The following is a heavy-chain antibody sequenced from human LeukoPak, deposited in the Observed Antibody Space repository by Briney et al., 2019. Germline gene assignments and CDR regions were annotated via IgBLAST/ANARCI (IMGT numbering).Heavy chain of an antibody. Sequence: SETLSLTCAVYGGSFSGYYWSWIRQPPGKGLEWIGEINHSGSTNYNPSLKSRVTISVDTSKNQFSLKLSSVTAADTAVYYCARGLYYDFWSGYYLAYYYGMDVWGQGTTVTVSS. CDR3: ARGLYYDFWSGYYLAYYYGMDV. V-gene: IGHV4-34*01. CDR2: INHSGST. D-gene: IGHD3-3*01. J-gene: IGHJ6*02. CDR1: GGSFSGYY.